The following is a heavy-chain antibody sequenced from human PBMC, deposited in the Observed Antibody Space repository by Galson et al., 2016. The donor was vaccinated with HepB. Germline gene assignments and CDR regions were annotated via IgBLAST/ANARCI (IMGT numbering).Heavy chain of an antibody. Sequence: SLRLSCAASGFTFNKYGMHWVRQAPGKGLEWVAADSVHGGRKFYADAVKGRFTISRDSANNMLFLQMSSLRDADTAVYYCAKRHEYCPPVGCSVDYWGQGTLVSVSS. J-gene: IGHJ4*02. V-gene: IGHV3-30*18. CDR3: AKRHEYCPPVGCSVDY. CDR1: GFTFNKYG. CDR2: DSVHGGRK. D-gene: IGHD3-10*02.